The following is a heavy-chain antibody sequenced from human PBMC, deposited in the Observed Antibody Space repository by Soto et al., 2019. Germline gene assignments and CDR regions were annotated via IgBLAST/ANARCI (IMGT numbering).Heavy chain of an antibody. CDR1: GFTFSSYA. D-gene: IGHD3-3*01. V-gene: IGHV3-30*18. Sequence: QVQLVESGGGVAQPGRSLRLSCAASGFTFSSYAMHWVRQAPGKGLEWVAVISYHGINKYYGDSVKGRFTISRDNSKNKLNLQMNGMRAEDTAVYYCAKRISIFGVVMTRGGMDVWGQGTTVTVSS. CDR2: ISYHGINK. CDR3: AKRISIFGVVMTRGGMDV. J-gene: IGHJ6*02.